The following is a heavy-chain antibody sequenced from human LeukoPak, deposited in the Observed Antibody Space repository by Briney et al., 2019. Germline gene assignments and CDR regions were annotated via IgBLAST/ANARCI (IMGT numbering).Heavy chain of an antibody. Sequence: ASVTVSCKASGYTFTSYDINWVRQATAQGLEWMGWMNPNSGNTGYAQKFQGRVTMTRNTSISTAYMELSSLRSEDTAVYYCARGRRGYCSSTSCYYYYYMDVWGKGTTVTISS. V-gene: IGHV1-8*01. J-gene: IGHJ6*03. CDR2: MNPNSGNT. D-gene: IGHD2-2*01. CDR3: ARGRRGYCSSTSCYYYYYMDV. CDR1: GYTFTSYD.